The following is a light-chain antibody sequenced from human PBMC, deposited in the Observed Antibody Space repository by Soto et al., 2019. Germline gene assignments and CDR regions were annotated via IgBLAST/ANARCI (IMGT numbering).Light chain of an antibody. CDR3: QQYNNWPPIT. Sequence: EIVMTQSPGTLSVSPGERATLSCRASQSVRSKLAWYQQKPGQAPRLLIYDASTRATGIPARFSGSGSGTESTLTISSRQSEDLAVNYCQQYNNWPPITFGQGTRLEIK. V-gene: IGKV3-15*01. CDR1: QSVRSK. CDR2: DAS. J-gene: IGKJ5*01.